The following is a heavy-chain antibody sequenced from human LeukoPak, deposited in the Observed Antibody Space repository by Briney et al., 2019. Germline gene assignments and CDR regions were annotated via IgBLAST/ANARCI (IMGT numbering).Heavy chain of an antibody. CDR2: ISSSSSYI. CDR1: GFTFSSYS. J-gene: IGHJ4*02. CDR3: ARLRCSSTSCYRTRYFDY. Sequence: GGSLRLSCAASGFTFSSYSMNWVRQAPGKGLEWVSSISSSSSYIYYADSVKGRFTISRDNAKNSLYLQMNSLRAEDTAVYYCARLRCSSTSCYRTRYFDYWGQGTLVTVSS. D-gene: IGHD2-2*01. V-gene: IGHV3-21*01.